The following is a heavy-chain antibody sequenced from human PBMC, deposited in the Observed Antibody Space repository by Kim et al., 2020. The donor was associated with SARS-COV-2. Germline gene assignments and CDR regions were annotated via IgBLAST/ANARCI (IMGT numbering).Heavy chain of an antibody. CDR3: ARSLYYYDSSGPNAFDI. D-gene: IGHD3-22*01. Sequence: PKIRVTTSVDTSKNQFSLKLSSVTAADTAVYYCARSLYYYDSSGPNAFDIWGQGTMVTVSS. V-gene: IGHV4-59*01. J-gene: IGHJ3*02.